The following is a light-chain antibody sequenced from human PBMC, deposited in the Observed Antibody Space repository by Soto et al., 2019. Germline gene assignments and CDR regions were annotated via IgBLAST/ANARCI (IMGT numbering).Light chain of an antibody. CDR3: QQYGNSPQT. V-gene: IGKV3-20*01. CDR2: EAS. CDR1: QSVSSTY. J-gene: IGKJ1*01. Sequence: EIVLTQSPCTLSLSPLERATLSCRASQSVSSTYVAWYQQKPGQTPKLLIYEASTRAAGVPDRFSGSGSGTDYTLTIDRLEPEDFAVYYCQQYGNSPQTFGQGTKVDIK.